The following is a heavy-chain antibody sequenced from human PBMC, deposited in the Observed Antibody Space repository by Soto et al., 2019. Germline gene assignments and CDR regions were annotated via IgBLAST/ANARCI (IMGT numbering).Heavy chain of an antibody. D-gene: IGHD3-22*01. V-gene: IGHV5-51*01. Sequence: PGEALKISWKGSGYSFTSYWIGWVRQMPGKGLEWMGIIYPGDSDTRYGPSFQGQVTISADKSISTAYLQWSSLKASDTAIYYCARQQETYYEVVAFDIWGQGTMVTVSS. CDR1: GYSFTSYW. CDR3: ARQQETYYEVVAFDI. J-gene: IGHJ3*02. CDR2: IYPGDSDT.